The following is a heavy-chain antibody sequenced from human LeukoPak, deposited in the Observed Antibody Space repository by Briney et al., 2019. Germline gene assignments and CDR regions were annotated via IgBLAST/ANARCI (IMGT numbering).Heavy chain of an antibody. J-gene: IGHJ5*02. CDR3: ATDLWRAYTGYPPGT. CDR2: IIVGSGRT. CDR1: GFTFSNSA. Sequence: SVKVSCKASGFTFSNSAIQWVRQARGQRLEWIGWIIVGSGRTHYSQNLQERLTITRDMSTNTAYMELSSLRSEDTAVYYCATDLWRAYTGYPPGTWGQGTLVTVSS. V-gene: IGHV1-58*02. D-gene: IGHD5-12*01.